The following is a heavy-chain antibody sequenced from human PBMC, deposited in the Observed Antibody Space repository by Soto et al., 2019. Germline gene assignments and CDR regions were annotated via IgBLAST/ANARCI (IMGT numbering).Heavy chain of an antibody. Sequence: SETLSLTCTVSGGSVSSGSYYWSWIRQPPGKGLEWIGYIYYSGSTNYNPSLKSRVTISVDTSKNQFSLKLSSVTAADTAVYYCARGRMTTVTTLAYSGQRTLVTVSS. V-gene: IGHV4-61*01. J-gene: IGHJ4*02. D-gene: IGHD4-17*01. CDR2: IYYSGST. CDR1: GGSVSSGSYY. CDR3: ARGRMTTVTTLAY.